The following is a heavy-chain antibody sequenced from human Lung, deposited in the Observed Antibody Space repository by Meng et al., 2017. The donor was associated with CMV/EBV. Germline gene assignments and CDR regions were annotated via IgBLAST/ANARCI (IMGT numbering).Heavy chain of an antibody. CDR1: GDSLSTQT. V-gene: IGHV1-69*13. J-gene: IGHJ4*02. D-gene: IGHD1-14*01. CDR2: LIAVFDKT. Sequence: VPLVQVGAEVKKPGSAVKVGCKTAGDSLSTQTFSWVRQAPGQVLEWMGGLIAVFDKTKAAPRFQDRVTFTADESTSTAYMELSSLTFDDTAVYFCARGRRNEPLFDYWGQGTLVTVSS. CDR3: ARGRRNEPLFDY.